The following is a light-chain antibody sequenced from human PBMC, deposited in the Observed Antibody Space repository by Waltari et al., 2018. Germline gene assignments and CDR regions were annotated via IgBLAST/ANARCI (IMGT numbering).Light chain of an antibody. V-gene: IGLV3-21*04. CDR2: YDS. CDR3: QVWDSSSDHWV. J-gene: IGLJ3*02. CDR1: HVGSRT. Sequence: SYVLPQPSSVSVAPGKTARITCGGSHVGSRTVHWHQQKPGQAPVLVFYYDSDRPSGIPERFSGSNSGNTATLTISRVEVGDEADYYCQVWDSSSDHWVFGGGTKLTVL.